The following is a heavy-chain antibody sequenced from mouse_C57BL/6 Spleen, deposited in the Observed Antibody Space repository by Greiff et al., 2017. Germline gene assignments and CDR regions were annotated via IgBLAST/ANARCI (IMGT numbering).Heavy chain of an antibody. CDR2: IDPSDSET. CDR1: GYTFTSYW. Sequence: QVQLKQPGAELVRPGSSVKLSCKASGYTFTSYWMHWVKQRPIQGLEWIGNIDPSDSETHYNQKFKEKATLSVDKSSSTAYMQLSSLTSEDSAVYYCARRGLLATDARDYWGQGTSVTVSS. V-gene: IGHV1-52*01. J-gene: IGHJ4*01. CDR3: ARRGLLATDARDY. D-gene: IGHD6-1*01.